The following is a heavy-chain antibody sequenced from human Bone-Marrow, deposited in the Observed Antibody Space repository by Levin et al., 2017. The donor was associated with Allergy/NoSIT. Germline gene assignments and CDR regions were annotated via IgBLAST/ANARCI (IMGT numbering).Heavy chain of an antibody. CDR3: ARIRGIVVFRPFDY. V-gene: IGHV3-21*01. CDR1: GFTFSSYS. CDR2: ISSSSSYI. Sequence: LSLTCAASGFTFSSYSMNWVRQAPGKGLEWVSSISSSSSYIYYADSVKGRFTISRDNAKNSLYLQMNSLRAEDTAVYYCARIRGIVVFRPFDYWGQGTLVTVSS. D-gene: IGHD3-22*01. J-gene: IGHJ4*02.